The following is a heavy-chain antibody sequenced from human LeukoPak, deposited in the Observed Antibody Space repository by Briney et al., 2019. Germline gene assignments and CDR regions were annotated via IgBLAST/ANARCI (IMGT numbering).Heavy chain of an antibody. J-gene: IGHJ6*03. CDR2: IYYSGST. CDR3: ARMGVYYYYYYMDV. V-gene: IGHV4-59*01. CDR1: GGSISSYY. D-gene: IGHD2-8*01. Sequence: SETLSLTCTVSGGSISSYYWSWIRQPPGKGLEWIGYIYYSGSTNYNPSLKSRVTISVDTSKNQFSLKLSSVTAADTAVYYCARMGVYYYYYYMDVWGKGTTVTISS.